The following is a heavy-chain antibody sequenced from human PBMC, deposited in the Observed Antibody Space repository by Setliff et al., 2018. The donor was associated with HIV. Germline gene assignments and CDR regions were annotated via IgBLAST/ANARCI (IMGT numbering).Heavy chain of an antibody. CDR3: ARVGVPFSSDRFFDN. D-gene: IGHD6-19*01. CDR1: GFTFSFYG. V-gene: IGHV3-33*01. Sequence: PGGSLRLSCSTSGFTFSFYGIHWVRQAPGKGLEWVAVTWADGIKKFYAESVKGRFTVSRDTSENTVYLQMNSLRAEDSGVYYCARVGVPFSSDRFFDNWGQGALVTVSS. J-gene: IGHJ4*02. CDR2: TWADGIKK.